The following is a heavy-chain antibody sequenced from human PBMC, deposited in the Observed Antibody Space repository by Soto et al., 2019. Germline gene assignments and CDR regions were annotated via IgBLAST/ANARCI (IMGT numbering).Heavy chain of an antibody. CDR2: ISGSGRST. Sequence: LRLSCAASGFSFNNYAMSWVRQAPGKGLEWVSTISGSGRSTYYADSVKGRFTIPRDNSKNTLNLQMNSLRAEDTAVFYCAKSHTGVTSGPPFDYWGQGTLVTVSS. J-gene: IGHJ4*02. CDR3: AKSHTGVTSGPPFDY. CDR1: GFSFNNYA. V-gene: IGHV3-23*01. D-gene: IGHD4-4*01.